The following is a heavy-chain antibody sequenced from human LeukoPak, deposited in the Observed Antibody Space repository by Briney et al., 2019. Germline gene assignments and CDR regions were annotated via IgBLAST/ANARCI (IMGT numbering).Heavy chain of an antibody. CDR3: AKDIRNDRFGGPGKY. Sequence: GGSLRLSCVVSGFTFSTYAMHWVRQAPGKGLGWVALISYEGSDKYDADSVKGRFTISRDNSKNTLYLQMNSLRAEDTAVYYCAKDIRNDRFGGPGKYWGQGTLVTVSS. V-gene: IGHV3-30*18. CDR1: GFTFSTYA. CDR2: ISYEGSDK. J-gene: IGHJ4*02. D-gene: IGHD3-10*01.